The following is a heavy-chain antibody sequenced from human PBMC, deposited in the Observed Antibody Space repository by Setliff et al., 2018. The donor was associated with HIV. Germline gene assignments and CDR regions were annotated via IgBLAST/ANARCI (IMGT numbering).Heavy chain of an antibody. J-gene: IGHJ6*03. V-gene: IGHV1-18*01. D-gene: IGHD1-26*01. CDR2: ISAYNGNT. Sequence: ASVKVSCKASAYTFTSHGISWVRQAPGQGLEWMGWISAYNGNTNYAQNLQGRVTMTTDTPTSTAYTELSSLRSDDTAVYYCARARGPFSGSYTEDYYYMDVWGKGTTVTVSS. CDR1: AYTFTSHG. CDR3: ARARGPFSGSYTEDYYYMDV.